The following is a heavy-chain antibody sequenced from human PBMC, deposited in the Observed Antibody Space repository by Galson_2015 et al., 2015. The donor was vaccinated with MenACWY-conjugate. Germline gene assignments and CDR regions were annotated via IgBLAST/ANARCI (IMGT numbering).Heavy chain of an antibody. D-gene: IGHD5-18*01. CDR3: ARVPGYSYGYYDW. V-gene: IGHV3-48*02. J-gene: IGHJ4*02. Sequence: SLRLSCAASGFTFSNYSMNWVRQAPGKGLEWVSYISSSSSTIYYADSVKGRFTISRDNAKNSLYLQMNTLRDEDTAVYYCARVPGYSYGYYDWWGQGTLFTVSS. CDR2: ISSSSSTI. CDR1: GFTFSNYS.